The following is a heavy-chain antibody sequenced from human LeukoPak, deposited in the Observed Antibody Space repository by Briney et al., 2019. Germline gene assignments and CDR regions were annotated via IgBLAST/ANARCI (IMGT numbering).Heavy chain of an antibody. CDR3: ASGMVRGVIPYGAFDI. J-gene: IGHJ3*02. Sequence: GGSLRLSCAASGFIFSNYAMSWVRQAPGKGLEWVSSISSNTNYIYYGDSVKGRFTISRDNAKNSLYLQMNSLRAEDTAVYYCASGMVRGVIPYGAFDIWGQGTMVTVSS. D-gene: IGHD3-10*01. V-gene: IGHV3-21*01. CDR1: GFIFSNYA. CDR2: ISSNTNYI.